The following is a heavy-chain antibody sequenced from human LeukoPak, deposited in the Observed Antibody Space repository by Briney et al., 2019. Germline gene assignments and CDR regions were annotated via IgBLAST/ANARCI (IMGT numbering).Heavy chain of an antibody. CDR2: IRYDGSNK. D-gene: IGHD5-24*01. Sequence: GGSLRLSCAASGSTFSSYGMHWVRQAPGKGLEWVAFIRYDGSNKYYADSVKGRFTISRDNSKNTLYLQMNSLRAEDTAVYYCAKDRVGRWLQSTGPFVDYWGQGTLVTVSS. V-gene: IGHV3-30*02. J-gene: IGHJ4*02. CDR1: GSTFSSYG. CDR3: AKDRVGRWLQSTGPFVDY.